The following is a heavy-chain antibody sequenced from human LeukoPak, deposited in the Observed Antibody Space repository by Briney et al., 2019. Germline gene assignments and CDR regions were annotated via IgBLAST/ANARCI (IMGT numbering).Heavy chain of an antibody. J-gene: IGHJ4*02. CDR3: AYSSSWYYFDY. CDR2: IYYSGST. V-gene: IGHV4-30-4*08. CDR1: GGSISFGDYY. D-gene: IGHD6-13*01. Sequence: SETLSLTCTVSGGSISFGDYYWSWIRQPPGKGLEWIGYIYYSGSTYYNPSLKSRVTISVDTSKNQFSLKLSSVTAADTAVYYCAYSSSWYYFDYWGQGTLVTVSS.